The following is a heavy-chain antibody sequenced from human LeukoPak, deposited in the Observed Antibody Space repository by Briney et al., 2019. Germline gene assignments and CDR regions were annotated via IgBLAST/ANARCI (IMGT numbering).Heavy chain of an antibody. V-gene: IGHV5-51*01. CDR3: ARREYSSTRNWFDP. J-gene: IGHJ5*02. CDR2: IYPGDSDT. CDR1: GYSFSTYW. D-gene: IGHD6-6*01. Sequence: GESLKISCKTSGYSFSTYWIGWVRQMPGKGLEWMGIIYPGDSDTRYSPSFQGQVTISADKSISTAYLQWSSLKASDTAMYYCARREYSSTRNWFDPWGQGTLVTVSS.